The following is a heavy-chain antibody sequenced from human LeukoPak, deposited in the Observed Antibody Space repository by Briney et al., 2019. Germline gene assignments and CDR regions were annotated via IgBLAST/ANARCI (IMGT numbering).Heavy chain of an antibody. CDR1: GFILSSYS. CDR2: ISSSSGTI. CDR3: ARVRALDFES. J-gene: IGHJ4*02. Sequence: GGSLRLSCEAPGFILSSYSMIWVRQAPGKGLEWVSYISSSSGTISDADSVKGRFTISRDNAKNSLFLRMNSLRAEDTAVYYCARVRALDFESWGQGTLVTVSS. V-gene: IGHV3-48*01.